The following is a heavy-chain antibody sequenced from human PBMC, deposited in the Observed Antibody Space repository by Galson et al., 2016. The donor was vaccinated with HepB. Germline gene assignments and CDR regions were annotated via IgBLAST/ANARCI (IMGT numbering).Heavy chain of an antibody. CDR1: GYSFSSYS. V-gene: IGHV3-23*01. CDR2: ISGSGDST. Sequence: SLRLSCAASGYSFSSYSMTWVRQAPGKGLEWVSSISGSGDSTNYRDSVKGRFAISRDNSKNTLYLQVNGLRAEDTDVYYCARDDDGIGVMPLLYWGQGTLLTVSS. J-gene: IGHJ4*02. D-gene: IGHD3-10*01. CDR3: ARDDDGIGVMPLLY.